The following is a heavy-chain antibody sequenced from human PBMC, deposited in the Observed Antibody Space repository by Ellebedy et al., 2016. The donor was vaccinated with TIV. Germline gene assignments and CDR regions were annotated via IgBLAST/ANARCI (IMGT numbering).Heavy chain of an antibody. Sequence: GESLKISXSASGFTFSSYAMSWVRQAPGKGLEWVSDITGSRDTRYYADSVKGRFTISRDNSENTLYLQMNSLRGEDTAVYYCRQGHYADYWGQGTLVTVSS. V-gene: IGHV3-23*01. CDR3: RQGHYADY. CDR1: GFTFSSYA. J-gene: IGHJ4*02. CDR2: ITGSRDTR.